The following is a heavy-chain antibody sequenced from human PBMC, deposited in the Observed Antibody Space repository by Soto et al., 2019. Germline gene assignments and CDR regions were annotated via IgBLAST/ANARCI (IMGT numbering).Heavy chain of an antibody. V-gene: IGHV3-30*18. CDR3: AKPSCGGDCSGDHDAFDI. CDR1: GFTFRTYG. D-gene: IGHD2-21*02. CDR2: ISYSGGNK. J-gene: IGHJ3*02. Sequence: QVQLVESGGGVVQPGRSLRLACAAAGFTFRTYGIHWVRQAPGKGLEWVAVISYSGGNKYYADSVKGRFTISRDNSRNTVYVQMDSLRAEDTAVYYCAKPSCGGDCSGDHDAFDIWGQGTMVTVSS.